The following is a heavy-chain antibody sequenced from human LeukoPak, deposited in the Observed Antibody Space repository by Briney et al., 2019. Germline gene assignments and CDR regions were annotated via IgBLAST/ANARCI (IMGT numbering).Heavy chain of an antibody. CDR2: IWYDASNK. Sequence: GRSLTLSCAASGFTFSSFGMHWVRQAPGKGLEWVAVIWYDASNKYYADSVKGRFTISRDNSKNTLFLQMNSLRDDDTAVYYCVRGVGVSRFNYFDPCGQGTLVIVSS. D-gene: IGHD6-13*01. V-gene: IGHV3-33*01. CDR1: GFTFSSFG. CDR3: VRGVGVSRFNYFDP. J-gene: IGHJ5*02.